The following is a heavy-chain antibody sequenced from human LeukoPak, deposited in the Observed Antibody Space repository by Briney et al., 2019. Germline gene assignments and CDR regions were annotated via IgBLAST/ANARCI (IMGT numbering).Heavy chain of an antibody. CDR2: VKSKSAGETT. J-gene: IGHJ4*02. CDR1: GLSISNDW. D-gene: IGHD3-10*01. CDR3: TLIQGWGSGSYYRDF. Sequence: GGSLRLSCAASGLSISNDWMSWVRQAPGKGLEWVARVKSKSAGETTDYAAPVKDRFTISRDDSKNTLYLQMNSLKTEDTAVYYCTLIQGWGSGSYYRDFWGQGTLVTVSS. V-gene: IGHV3-15*01.